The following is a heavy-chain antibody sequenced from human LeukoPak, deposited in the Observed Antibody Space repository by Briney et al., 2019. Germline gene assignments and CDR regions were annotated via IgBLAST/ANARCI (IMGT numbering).Heavy chain of an antibody. V-gene: IGHV3-9*01. Sequence: LSLTCTVSGDSIKHYYWSWIRQPPGKGLEWVSGISWNSDSIGYADSVKGRFTISRDNAKNSLYLQMNSLRAEDTALYYCAKRGGTLYSGYDWGSFDYWGQGTLVTVSS. J-gene: IGHJ4*02. CDR3: AKRGGTLYSGYDWGSFDY. CDR2: ISWNSDSI. CDR1: GDSIKHYY. D-gene: IGHD5-12*01.